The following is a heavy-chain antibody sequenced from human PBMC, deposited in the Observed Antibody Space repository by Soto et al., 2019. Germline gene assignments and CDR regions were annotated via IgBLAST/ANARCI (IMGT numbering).Heavy chain of an antibody. CDR3: ARLDSFGDPDY. V-gene: IGHV4-39*01. CDR1: GGSISSSSYY. J-gene: IGHJ4*02. Sequence: QLQLQESGPGLVKPSETLSLTCTVSGGSISSSSYYWGWVRQPPGKGLEWIGSIYYSGSTYYNPSLKSRVTISVDTSKNQFSLKLSSVTAADTAVYYCARLDSFGDPDYWGQGTLVTVSS. CDR2: IYYSGST. D-gene: IGHD3-10*01.